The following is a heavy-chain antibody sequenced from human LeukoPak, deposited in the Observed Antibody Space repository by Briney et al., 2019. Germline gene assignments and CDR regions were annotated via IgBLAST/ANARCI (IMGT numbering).Heavy chain of an antibody. J-gene: IGHJ3*02. V-gene: IGHV3-7*01. CDR3: AREPIAAAGTPDAFDI. D-gene: IGHD6-13*01. CDR2: IKQDGSEK. CDR1: GFTFSSYW. Sequence: GGSLRLSCAASGFTFSSYWMSWVRQAPGKGLEWVANIKQDGSEKYYVDSVKGRFTISRDNAKNSLYLQMNSLRAEDTAVYYCAREPIAAAGTPDAFDIWGQGTMVTVSS.